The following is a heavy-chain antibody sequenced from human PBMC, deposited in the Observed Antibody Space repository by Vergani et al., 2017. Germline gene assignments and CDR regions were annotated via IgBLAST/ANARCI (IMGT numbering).Heavy chain of an antibody. V-gene: IGHV3-23*01. CDR2: ISGSGGST. CDR3: SKANPRNSGYVYLYYYHAMDV. CDR1: GFTFNHYA. J-gene: IGHJ6*02. Sequence: EVQLLESGGDLVQPGGSLRLSCAASGFTFNHYAMNWVRQAPGKGLEWVSGISGSGGSTYYAGSVKGRFTISRDSSKNTLYIQMNSLSAGDTAVYYCSKANPRNSGYVYLYYYHAMDVWGQGTTVTVSS. D-gene: IGHD5-12*01.